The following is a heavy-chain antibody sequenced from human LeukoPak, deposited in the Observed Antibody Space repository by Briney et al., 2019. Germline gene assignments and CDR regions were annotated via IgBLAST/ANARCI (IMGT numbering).Heavy chain of an antibody. Sequence: SETLSLTCAVYGGSFSGYYWSWIRQPPGKGLEWIGEINHSGSTNYNPSLKSRVTISVDTSKNQFSLKLSSVTAADTAVYYCARESNSYGWGGYNFYWGKETLVTVSS. D-gene: IGHD3-10*01. V-gene: IGHV4-34*01. CDR1: GGSFSGYY. CDR2: INHSGST. CDR3: ARESNSYGWGGYNFY. J-gene: IGHJ4*02.